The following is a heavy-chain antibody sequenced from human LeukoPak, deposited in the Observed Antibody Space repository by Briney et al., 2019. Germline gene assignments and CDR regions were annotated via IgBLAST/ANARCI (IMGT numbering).Heavy chain of an antibody. V-gene: IGHV6-1*01. J-gene: IGHJ5*02. D-gene: IGHD3-16*01. CDR2: TYYRSKWYD. CDR3: AKDSGFGLNGFDP. Sequence: SQTLSLTCAISGDSVSSNSAAWNWIRQSPSRGLEWLGRTYYRSKWYDDYAVSVKSRITNNPDTSKNQFSLQLNSVTPDDTAVYYCAKDSGFGLNGFDPWGQGTPVTVSS. CDR1: GDSVSSNSAA.